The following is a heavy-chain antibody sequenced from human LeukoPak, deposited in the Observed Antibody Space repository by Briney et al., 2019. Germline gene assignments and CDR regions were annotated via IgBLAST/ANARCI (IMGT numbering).Heavy chain of an antibody. CDR3: ARGAPELSGWSLGD. CDR2: INPNSGGT. D-gene: IGHD6-19*01. Sequence: GASVKVSCKASGYTFTGYYMHWVRQDPGQGLEWMGWINPNSGGTNYAQKFQGWATMTRDTSISTAYMELSRLRSDDTAVYFCARGAPELSGWSLGDWGQGTLVIVSS. J-gene: IGHJ4*02. CDR1: GYTFTGYY. V-gene: IGHV1-2*04.